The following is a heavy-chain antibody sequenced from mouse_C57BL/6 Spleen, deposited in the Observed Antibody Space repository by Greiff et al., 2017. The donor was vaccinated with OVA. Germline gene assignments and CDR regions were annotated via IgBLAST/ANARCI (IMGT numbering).Heavy chain of an antibody. CDR1: GFTFTDYY. D-gene: IGHD1-1*01. CDR3: ARPYYGSSHWYFDV. V-gene: IGHV7-3*01. J-gene: IGHJ1*03. Sequence: DVQLVESGGGLVQPGGSLSLSCAASGFTFTDYYMSWVRQPPGKALEWLGFIRNKANGYTTEYSASVKGRFTISRDNSQSILYLQMNALRAEDSATYYCARPYYGSSHWYFDVWGTGTTVTVSS. CDR2: IRNKANGYTT.